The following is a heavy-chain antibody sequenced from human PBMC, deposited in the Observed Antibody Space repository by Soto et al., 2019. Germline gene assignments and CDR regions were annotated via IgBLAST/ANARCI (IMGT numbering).Heavy chain of an antibody. J-gene: IGHJ3*01. Sequence: GGSLRLSCAASGFSFSRYGIHWVRQAPGKGLEWVAVISYDESTTFYADSVKGRFAISRDNSKNTLFLQMNSLRPEDTAVYYCSKAMIGSYDSDAFDVWGQGTMVTVS. D-gene: IGHD3-22*01. V-gene: IGHV3-30*18. CDR1: GFSFSRYG. CDR2: ISYDESTT. CDR3: SKAMIGSYDSDAFDV.